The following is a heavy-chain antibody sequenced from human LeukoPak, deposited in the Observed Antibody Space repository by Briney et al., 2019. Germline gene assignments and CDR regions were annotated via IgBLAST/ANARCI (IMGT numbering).Heavy chain of an antibody. J-gene: IGHJ4*02. V-gene: IGHV3-7*01. CDR3: KSGGAAPGSFDN. D-gene: IGHD6-13*01. CDR1: GFTFSSYS. Sequence: GGSLRLSCAASGFTFSSYSMNWVRQAPGKGLEWVANIKYDGDEEYYVDSVKGRFTISRDNAKNSLYLQLNSLRVEDTAVYYCKSGGAAPGSFDNWGQGTLVTVSP. CDR2: IKYDGDEE.